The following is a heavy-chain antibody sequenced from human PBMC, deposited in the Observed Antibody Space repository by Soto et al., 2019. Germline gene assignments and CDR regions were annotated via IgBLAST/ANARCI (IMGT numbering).Heavy chain of an antibody. Sequence: PGGSLRLSCAASGFTFSSYAMSWVRQAPGKGLEWVSAISGSGGSTYYADSVKGRFTISRDNSKNTLYLRMNSLRAEDTAVYYCASAVAVAGTWSYYYGMDVWGQGTTVIVSS. J-gene: IGHJ6*02. V-gene: IGHV3-23*01. CDR1: GFTFSSYA. CDR3: ASAVAVAGTWSYYYGMDV. CDR2: ISGSGGST. D-gene: IGHD6-19*01.